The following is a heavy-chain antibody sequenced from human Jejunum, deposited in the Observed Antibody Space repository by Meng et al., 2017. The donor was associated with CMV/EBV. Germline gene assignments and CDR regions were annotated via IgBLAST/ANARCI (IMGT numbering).Heavy chain of an antibody. CDR3: ARGEYELLFGAFDV. D-gene: IGHD3-10*01. V-gene: IGHV3-7*01. CDR1: GFTFGSYW. J-gene: IGHJ3*01. Sequence: GFTFGSYWMAWGRQAPGKGLEWVASMKEDGSEIHYLDSVKGRFTISRDNAKNSLYLQMNTLRVEDTALYYCARGEYELLFGAFDVWGQGTMVTVSS. CDR2: MKEDGSEI.